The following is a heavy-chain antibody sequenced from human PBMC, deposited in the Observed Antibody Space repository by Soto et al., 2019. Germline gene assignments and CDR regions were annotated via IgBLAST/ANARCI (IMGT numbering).Heavy chain of an antibody. Sequence: SETLSLTCTVSGGSISSGGYYWVWIRQAPGKGLEWIGYVYYTGSTYYNPSLMSRLTISVDTSKNQFSLKLTSVTAAETAVYYCVRTARQGAVAPHWFDRWGQGTQVTVSS. V-gene: IGHV4-30-4*01. J-gene: IGHJ5*02. D-gene: IGHD2-21*02. CDR2: VYYTGST. CDR3: VRTARQGAVAPHWFDR. CDR1: GGSISSGGYY.